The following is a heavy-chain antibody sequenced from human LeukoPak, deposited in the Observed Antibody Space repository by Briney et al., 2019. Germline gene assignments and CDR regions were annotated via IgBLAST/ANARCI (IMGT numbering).Heavy chain of an antibody. CDR1: GYTFTGYY. CDR3: ARVPYCSSTRCDIYTLGRP. Sequence: GASVKVSCKASGYTFTGYYMHWVRQAPGQGLEWMGWINPNSGGTNYAQKFQGRVTMTRDTSISTAYMELSRLRSDDTAVYYCARVPYCSSTRCDIYTLGRPWGQGTLVTVSS. V-gene: IGHV1-2*02. CDR2: INPNSGGT. D-gene: IGHD2-2*01. J-gene: IGHJ5*02.